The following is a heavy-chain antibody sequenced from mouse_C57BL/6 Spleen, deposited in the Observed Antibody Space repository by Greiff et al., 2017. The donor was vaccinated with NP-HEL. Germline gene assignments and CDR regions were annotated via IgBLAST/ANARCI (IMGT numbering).Heavy chain of an antibody. J-gene: IGHJ2*01. D-gene: IGHD2-3*01. CDR2: IFAGSVST. Sequence: QVQLQQPGAELVKPGASVKMSCKASGYTLTSYRITWVKQRPGQGLVRVGDIFAGSVSTNHNEKFKRKATLSVDTSSSTTYMQLSSLTSEDSAVYYCARGDGYLYYFDYWGQGTTLTVSS. CDR3: ARGDGYLYYFDY. CDR1: GYTLTSYR. V-gene: IGHV1-55*01.